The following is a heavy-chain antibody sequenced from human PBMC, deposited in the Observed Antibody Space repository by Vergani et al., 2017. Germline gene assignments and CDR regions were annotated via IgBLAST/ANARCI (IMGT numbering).Heavy chain of an antibody. CDR3: ARTIGHCSNSNCYNLAY. V-gene: IGHV4-59*01. CDR2: IYSSGST. D-gene: IGHD2-2*02. CDR1: GGSLINYY. J-gene: IGHJ4*02. Sequence: QVQLQESGPGLVKPSETLSLTCTVSGGSLINYYWSWVRQPPGKGLEWIGYIYSSGSTTYSPSLKSRLTMSVDPSKNQFSLKLRSVTRADTAVYYCARTIGHCSNSNCYNLAYWGQGTLVTVSS.